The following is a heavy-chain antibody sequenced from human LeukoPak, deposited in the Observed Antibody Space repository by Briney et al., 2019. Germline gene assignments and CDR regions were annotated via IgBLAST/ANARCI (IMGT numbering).Heavy chain of an antibody. CDR2: IKLDGSEK. CDR3: ARGEYSSGWYWEWSSLRAYFDY. Sequence: GGSLRLSCVASGFTFGKYWMSWVRQAPGKGLEWVANIKLDGSEKNYVDSVKGRFTISRDNAKNSLYLQMNSLRAEDTAVYYCARGEYSSGWYWEWSSLRAYFDYWGQGTLVTVSS. D-gene: IGHD6-19*01. CDR1: GFTFGKYW. J-gene: IGHJ4*02. V-gene: IGHV3-7*03.